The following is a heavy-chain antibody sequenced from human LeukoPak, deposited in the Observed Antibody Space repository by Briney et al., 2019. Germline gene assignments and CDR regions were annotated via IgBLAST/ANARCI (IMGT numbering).Heavy chain of an antibody. CDR1: GFTFSSYE. J-gene: IGHJ4*02. V-gene: IGHV3-48*03. Sequence: PGGSLRLSCAPSGFTFSSYEMNWVREAPGKGLEWLSYISYTGSNKYYADSVKGRFTISRDNAKNSLYLQMNSLRAEDTAVYFCARVFVGENFDYWGQGTLVTVSS. CDR3: ARVFVGENFDY. CDR2: ISYTGSNK. D-gene: IGHD1-14*01.